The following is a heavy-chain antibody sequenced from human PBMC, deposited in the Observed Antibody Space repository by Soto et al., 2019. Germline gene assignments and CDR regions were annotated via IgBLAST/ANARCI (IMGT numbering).Heavy chain of an antibody. Sequence: SETLSLTCAVYGGSFSGYYWTWIRQPPGKGLGWIGEINHTGSTDYNPSLKSRVTISVDTSKNQFSLKLSSVTAADTAVYYCARGIPRGAPDKYYLDSWGQGALVTVSS. CDR2: INHTGST. V-gene: IGHV4-34*01. D-gene: IGHD2-21*01. CDR3: ARGIPRGAPDKYYLDS. CDR1: GGSFSGYY. J-gene: IGHJ4*02.